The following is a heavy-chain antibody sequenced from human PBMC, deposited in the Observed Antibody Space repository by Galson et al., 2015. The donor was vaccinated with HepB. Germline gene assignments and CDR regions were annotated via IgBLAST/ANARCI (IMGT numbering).Heavy chain of an antibody. CDR1: GFTFSSYA. D-gene: IGHD5-12*01. CDR3: ARRGSGIKGLDY. CDR2: IPYDGSNK. Sequence: SLRLSCAASGFTFSSYAMHWVRQAPGKGLEWVAVIPYDGSNKYYADSVKGRFTISRDNSKNTLYLQMNSLRAEDTAVYYCARRGSGIKGLDYWGQGTLVTVSS. V-gene: IGHV3-30*04. J-gene: IGHJ4*02.